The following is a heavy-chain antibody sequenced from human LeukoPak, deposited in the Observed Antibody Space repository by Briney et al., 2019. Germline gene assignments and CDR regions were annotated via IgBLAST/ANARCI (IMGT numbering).Heavy chain of an antibody. CDR1: GFTFSNYG. J-gene: IGHJ4*02. D-gene: IGHD1-1*01. CDR2: ISVNGGTI. CDR3: AKAKLSGPTRYYFDS. V-gene: IGHV3-23*01. Sequence: PGGSLRLSCAASGFTFSNYGMNWVRQAPGKGLEWVSTISVNGGTIYYADSVKGRFTISRDNSKNTLYLQMNSLRAEDTAVYYCAKAKLSGPTRYYFDSWGQGTLVTVSS.